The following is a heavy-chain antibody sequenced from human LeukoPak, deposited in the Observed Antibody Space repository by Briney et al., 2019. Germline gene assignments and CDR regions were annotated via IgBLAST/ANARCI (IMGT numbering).Heavy chain of an antibody. CDR3: AKAGFSSSWSKPDNWFDP. D-gene: IGHD6-13*01. V-gene: IGHV3-23*01. Sequence: GGSLRLSCVAAGFTFSSFGMTWVRQAPGKGLEWVSAVNGGGGITYYADSVKGRFTISRDNSKNTLYLQMNSLRAEDTAVYYCAKAGFSSSWSKPDNWFDPWGQGTLVTVSS. J-gene: IGHJ5*02. CDR2: VNGGGGIT. CDR1: GFTFSSFG.